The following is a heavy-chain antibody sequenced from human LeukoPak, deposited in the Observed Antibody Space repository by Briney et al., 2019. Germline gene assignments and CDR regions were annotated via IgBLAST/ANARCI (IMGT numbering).Heavy chain of an antibody. CDR2: ISVYNGNT. Sequence: ASVKVSCKASGYTFNTYGISWVRQAPGQGLEWMGWISVYNGNTNYAQGFQGRVTMTTDTSSSTAYMELRSLRSDDTAVYYCARAYYCGSGSYYLNWFDPWGQGTLVTVSS. J-gene: IGHJ5*02. CDR1: GYTFNTYG. V-gene: IGHV1-18*01. CDR3: ARAYYCGSGSYYLNWFDP. D-gene: IGHD3-10*01.